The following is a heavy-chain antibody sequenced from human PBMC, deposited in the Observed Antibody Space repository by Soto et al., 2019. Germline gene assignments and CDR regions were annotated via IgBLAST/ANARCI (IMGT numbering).Heavy chain of an antibody. J-gene: IGHJ6*03. CDR2: MNPNSGNT. Sequence: GASVKVSCKASGYTFTSYDINWVRQATGQGLEWMGWMNPNSGNTGYAQKFQGRVTMTRNTSISTAYMELSSLRSEDTAVYYCARWPVRGVISSWHYMDVWGKGTTVTVSS. V-gene: IGHV1-8*01. D-gene: IGHD3-10*01. CDR1: GYTFTSYD. CDR3: ARWPVRGVISSWHYMDV.